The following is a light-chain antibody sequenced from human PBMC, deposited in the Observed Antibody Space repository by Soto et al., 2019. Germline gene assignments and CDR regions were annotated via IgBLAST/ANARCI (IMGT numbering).Light chain of an antibody. CDR3: QQYHNSPYT. Sequence: DIVLTQSPCTLSLSPGERATLSCRASQSVSSKYLAWYQQKPGQAPRVLIYGTSIRASGVPERFSGGGSGTDFTLTITRLEPEDFAMYYCQQYHNSPYTFGQGTKVDIK. V-gene: IGKV3-20*01. J-gene: IGKJ2*01. CDR1: QSVSSKY. CDR2: GTS.